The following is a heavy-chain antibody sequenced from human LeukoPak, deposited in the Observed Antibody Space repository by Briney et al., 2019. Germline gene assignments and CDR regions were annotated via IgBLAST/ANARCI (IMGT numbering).Heavy chain of an antibody. J-gene: IGHJ4*02. CDR1: GYTFTSFG. V-gene: IGHV1-18*01. CDR2: ISVYNT. CDR3: ARDLGGSYCFDC. Sequence: ASVKVSCKASGYTFTSFGISWVRQAPGQGLEWMGWISVYNTYYPQKLQGRVTVTADTSTSTAYMELRSLRSDDSAVYYCARDLGGSYCFDCWGQGTLVTVSS. D-gene: IGHD1-26*01.